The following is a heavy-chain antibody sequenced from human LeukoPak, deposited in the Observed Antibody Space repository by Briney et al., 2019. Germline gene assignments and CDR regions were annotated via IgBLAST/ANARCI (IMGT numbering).Heavy chain of an antibody. CDR3: ARGSRSSWYGGGYYFDY. CDR2: ISSSSSYI. CDR1: GFTFSSYS. V-gene: IGHV3-21*01. D-gene: IGHD6-13*01. J-gene: IGHJ4*02. Sequence: GGSLRLSCAASGFTFSSYSMNWVRQAPGKGLEWVSSISSSSSYIYYADSVKGRFTISRDNAKNSLYLQMNSLRAEDTAVYYCARGSRSSWYGGGYYFDYWGQGTLVTVSS.